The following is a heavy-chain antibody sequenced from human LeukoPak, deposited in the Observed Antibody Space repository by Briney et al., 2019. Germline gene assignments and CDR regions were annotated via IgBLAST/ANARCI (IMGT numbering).Heavy chain of an antibody. CDR2: IMPIFGTA. Sequence: SVKVSCXASGGTFSSYAISWVRLAPGQGLEWMGGIMPIFGTANYAQKFQGRVTITADESTSTAYMELSSLRSEDTAVYYCARSGSRYSYYYYYMDVWGKGTTVTVSS. CDR3: ARSGSRYSYYYYYMDV. V-gene: IGHV1-69*13. J-gene: IGHJ6*03. CDR1: GGTFSSYA. D-gene: IGHD1-1*01.